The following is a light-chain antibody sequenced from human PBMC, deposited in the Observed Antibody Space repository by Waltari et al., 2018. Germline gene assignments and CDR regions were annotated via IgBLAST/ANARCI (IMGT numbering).Light chain of an antibody. J-gene: IGLJ2*01. V-gene: IGLV3-19*01. Sequence: SSELSQDPAVSVALGQTVRITCQGDSLRSAYASWYQQKPGQAPILVIYGENKRPSGIPDRFSGSSSRNTASLTITGAQAEDEAHYYCHSRETSGKDDVIFGGGTKLTVL. CDR1: SLRSAY. CDR3: HSRETSGKDDVI. CDR2: GEN.